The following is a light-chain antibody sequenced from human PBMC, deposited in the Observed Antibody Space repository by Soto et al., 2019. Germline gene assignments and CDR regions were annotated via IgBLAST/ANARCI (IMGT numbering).Light chain of an antibody. CDR1: QGISSY. CDR2: AAS. Sequence: AIRMTQSPSSLSASTGDRVTITCRASQGISSYLAWYQQKPGKAPKLLIYAASTLQSGVPSRFSGSGSGTDFTLTISCLQSEDFATYYCQQYYIYSLTFGGGTKVEIK. V-gene: IGKV1-8*01. CDR3: QQYYIYSLT. J-gene: IGKJ4*01.